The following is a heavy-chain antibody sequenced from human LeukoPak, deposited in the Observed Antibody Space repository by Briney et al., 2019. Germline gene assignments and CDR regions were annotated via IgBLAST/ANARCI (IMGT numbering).Heavy chain of an antibody. J-gene: IGHJ4*02. Sequence: ASVKVSCKASGYTFTSYGTSWVRQAPGQGLEWMGWISAYNGNTNYAQKLQGRVTMTRDTSISTAYMELSSLRSEDTAVYYCASNPPRTGDFNYWGQGALVTVSS. CDR2: ISAYNGNT. D-gene: IGHD7-27*01. V-gene: IGHV1-18*01. CDR1: GYTFTSYG. CDR3: ASNPPRTGDFNY.